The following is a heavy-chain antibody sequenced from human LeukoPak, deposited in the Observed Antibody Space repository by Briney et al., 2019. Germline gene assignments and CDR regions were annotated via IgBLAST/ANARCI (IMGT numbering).Heavy chain of an antibody. J-gene: IGHJ4*02. CDR1: GGSISSYY. Sequence: PSETLSLTCTVSGGSISSYYWSWIRQPPGKGLEWIGYFHYSGSTNYNPSLKSRVTISVDTSKNQFSLKLSSVTAADTAVYYCARLGDSSSRLYYFDYWGQGTLVTVFS. CDR3: ARLGDSSSRLYYFDY. V-gene: IGHV4-59*08. D-gene: IGHD6-6*01. CDR2: FHYSGST.